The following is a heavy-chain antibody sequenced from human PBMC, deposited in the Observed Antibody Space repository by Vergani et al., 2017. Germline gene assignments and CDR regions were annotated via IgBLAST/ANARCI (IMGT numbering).Heavy chain of an antibody. J-gene: IGHJ6*03. CDR1: GGSISSGDYY. V-gene: IGHV4-30-4*01. CDR2: IYYSGST. CDR3: ARGLSSARPYYYYYMDV. Sequence: QVQLQESGPGLVKPSQTLSLTCTVSGGSISSGDYYWSWIRQPPGKGLEWIGYIYYSGSTYYNPSLKSRVTISVDTSKNQFSLKLSSVTAADTAVYYCARGLSSARPYYYYYMDVWGKGTTVTVSS. D-gene: IGHD6-25*01.